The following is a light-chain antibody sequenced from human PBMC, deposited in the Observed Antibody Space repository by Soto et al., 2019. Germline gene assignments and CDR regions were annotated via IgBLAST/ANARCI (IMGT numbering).Light chain of an antibody. V-gene: IGKV1-39*01. Sequence: DIQMTQSPSSLSASVGDRVTITCRPSQNIGFYMNWYQQTPGKAPRYLTNGVSRLESGVPSRFSASESGTDFILTINNLEPEDFATYYCQQSYSPPWTFGQGTKVEVK. CDR1: QNIGFY. CDR3: QQSYSPPWT. CDR2: GVS. J-gene: IGKJ1*01.